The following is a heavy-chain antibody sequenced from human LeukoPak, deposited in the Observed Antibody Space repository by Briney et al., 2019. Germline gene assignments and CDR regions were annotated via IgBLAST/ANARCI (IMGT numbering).Heavy chain of an antibody. D-gene: IGHD2-2*01. Sequence: SVKVSCKASGGTFSSYAISWVRQAPGQGLEWMGGIIPIFGTANYAQKFQGRVTITADESTSTAYMELSSLRSEDTAVYYCARDEIVVVPAAIVGDYYYYYGMDVWGQGTTVTVSS. CDR3: ARDEIVVVPAAIVGDYYYYYGMDV. J-gene: IGHJ6*02. CDR1: GGTFSSYA. CDR2: IIPIFGTA. V-gene: IGHV1-69*13.